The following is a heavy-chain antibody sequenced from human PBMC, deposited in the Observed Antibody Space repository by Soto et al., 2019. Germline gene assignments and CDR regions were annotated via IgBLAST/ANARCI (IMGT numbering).Heavy chain of an antibody. V-gene: IGHV1-3*01. Sequence: QVQLVQSGAEVKKPGASVKVSCKASGYTFTSYAMPWVRQAPGQRIEWMGWINAGNGNTKYSQKFQGRVTITRDTSASTAYMELSSLRSEDTAVYYCARGGSLYWYFDRWGRGTLVTVSS. CDR2: INAGNGNT. J-gene: IGHJ2*01. CDR1: GYTFTSYA. CDR3: ARGGSLYWYFDR. D-gene: IGHD1-26*01.